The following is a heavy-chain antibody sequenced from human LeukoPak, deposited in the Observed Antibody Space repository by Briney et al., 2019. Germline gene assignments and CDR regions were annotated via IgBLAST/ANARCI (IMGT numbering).Heavy chain of an antibody. D-gene: IGHD1-26*01. CDR1: GGSISSSSYY. V-gene: IGHV4-39*07. J-gene: IGHJ4*02. CDR2: IYYSGST. Sequence: SETLSLTCTVSGGSISSSSYYWGWIRQPPGKGLEWIGSIYYSGSTNYNPSLKSRVTISVDTSKNQFSLKLSSVTAADTAVYYCARSSIVGATDFFDYWGQGTLVTVSS. CDR3: ARSSIVGATDFFDY.